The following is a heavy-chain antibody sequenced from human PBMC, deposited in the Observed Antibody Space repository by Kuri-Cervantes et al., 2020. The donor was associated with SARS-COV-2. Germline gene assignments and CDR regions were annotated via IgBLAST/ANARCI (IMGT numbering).Heavy chain of an antibody. CDR1: GFTFSSHW. CDR2: INSDGSST. D-gene: IGHD3-22*01. J-gene: IGHJ3*02. CDR3: ARASTTMIVVVGAFDI. Sequence: ETLSLTCAASGFTFSSHWMHWVRQAPGKGLVWVSRINSDGSSTSYADSVKGRFTISRDNSKNTLYLQMNSLRAEDTAVYYCARASTTMIVVVGAFDIWGQGTMVTVSS. V-gene: IGHV3-74*01.